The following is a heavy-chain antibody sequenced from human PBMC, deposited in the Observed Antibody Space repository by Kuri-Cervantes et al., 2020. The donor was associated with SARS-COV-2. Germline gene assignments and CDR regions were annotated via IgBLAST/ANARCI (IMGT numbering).Heavy chain of an antibody. CDR3: AREIITIFGVNFDY. CDR2: IKQDGSEK. D-gene: IGHD3-3*01. Sequence: GGSLRLSCADSGFTFSSYSMNWVRQAPGKGLEWVANIKQDGSEKYYVDSVKGRFTISRDNAKNSLYLQMNSLRAEDTAVYYCAREIITIFGVNFDYWGQGTLVTVSS. J-gene: IGHJ4*02. V-gene: IGHV3-7*01. CDR1: GFTFSSYS.